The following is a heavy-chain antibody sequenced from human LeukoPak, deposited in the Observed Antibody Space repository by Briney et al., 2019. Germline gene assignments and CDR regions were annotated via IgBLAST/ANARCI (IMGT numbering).Heavy chain of an antibody. Sequence: GESLKISCKGSGYSFTRYWIGWVRQMPGKGLEWMGTIYPGESDTRYSPSFQGQVTISADKSISTAYLQWSSLKASDTAMYCCARRVGRTGTIDFDYWGQGTLVTVSS. J-gene: IGHJ4*02. V-gene: IGHV5-51*01. CDR2: IYPGESDT. CDR1: GYSFTRYW. D-gene: IGHD1-1*01. CDR3: ARRVGRTGTIDFDY.